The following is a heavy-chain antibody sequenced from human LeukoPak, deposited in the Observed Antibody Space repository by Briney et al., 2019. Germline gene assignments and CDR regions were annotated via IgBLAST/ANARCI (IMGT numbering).Heavy chain of an antibody. CDR3: ARAEGSSPMATHY. D-gene: IGHD3-10*01. Sequence: SVTVSCKASVYSVTAYYLLWVRQPPGPGLAGVGWINPNSGGTNYAQKFQGRVTMTRDTSLSTAYLDLSGLTSDDTGVYYCARAEGSSPMATHYWGQGTLVTVSS. CDR1: VYSVTAYY. CDR2: INPNSGGT. V-gene: IGHV1-2*02. J-gene: IGHJ4*02.